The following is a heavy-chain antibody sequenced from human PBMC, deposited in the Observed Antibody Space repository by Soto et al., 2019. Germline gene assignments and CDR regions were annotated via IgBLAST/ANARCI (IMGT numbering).Heavy chain of an antibody. CDR3: VSGSFPNWFDP. D-gene: IGHD3-10*01. CDR2: INPSGGST. V-gene: IGHV1-46*01. CDR1: GYTFTSYY. Sequence: XSVKVSFNASGYTFTSYYIHLVRQAPGQGLEWMGVINPSGGSTSYAQNFQGRVTMTRDTSTSTVYMELSSLRSEDTAVYYCVSGSFPNWFDPWGLGIQVTVSS. J-gene: IGHJ5*02.